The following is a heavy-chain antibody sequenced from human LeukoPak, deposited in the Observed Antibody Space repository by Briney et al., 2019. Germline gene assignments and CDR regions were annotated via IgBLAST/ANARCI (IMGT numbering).Heavy chain of an antibody. Sequence: SETLSLTCTVSGGSISNYYWSWIRQPPGKGLEWIGYIFYSGGTNYNPSLKSRVTISVDTSKNQFSLRLNSVTAADTAVYYCARHLTIAAAGTSDYWGQGTLVTVSS. D-gene: IGHD6-13*01. CDR2: IFYSGGT. J-gene: IGHJ4*02. CDR1: GGSISNYY. V-gene: IGHV4-59*08. CDR3: ARHLTIAAAGTSDY.